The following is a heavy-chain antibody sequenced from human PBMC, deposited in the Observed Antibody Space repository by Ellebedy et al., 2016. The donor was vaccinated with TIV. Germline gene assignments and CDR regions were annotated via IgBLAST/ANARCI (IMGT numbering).Heavy chain of an antibody. CDR1: GFTFSTYS. CDR2: ISSGSNTI. D-gene: IGHD2-21*01. Sequence: GESLKISXAASGFTFSTYSMNWVRQAPGKGLEWVSYISSGSNTIYYADSVKGRFTISRDNAKSSLYLQMNSLRDEDTAMYYCARDNYCGGDCYPDWYFDLWGRGTLVTVSS. V-gene: IGHV3-48*02. J-gene: IGHJ2*01. CDR3: ARDNYCGGDCYPDWYFDL.